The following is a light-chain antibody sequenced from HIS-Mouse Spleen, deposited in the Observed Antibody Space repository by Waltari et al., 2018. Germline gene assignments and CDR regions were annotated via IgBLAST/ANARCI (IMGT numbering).Light chain of an antibody. J-gene: IGKJ1*01. CDR1: QGIRSY. CDR3: QQLNSYPPT. Sequence: DIQLTQSPSFLSASVGDRVTITCRASQGIRSYLAWYLQKPGKAPKLLIYAASTLQSGVPSRFSGSGSGTEFTLTISSLQPEDFATYYCQQLNSYPPTFGQGTKVEIK. V-gene: IGKV1-9*01. CDR2: AAS.